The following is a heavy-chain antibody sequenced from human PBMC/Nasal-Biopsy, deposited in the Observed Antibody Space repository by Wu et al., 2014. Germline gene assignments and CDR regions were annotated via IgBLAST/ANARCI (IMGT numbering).Heavy chain of an antibody. CDR2: ISSRSTHS. CDR3: ASIKAGGWNDF. D-gene: IGHD6-13*01. CDR1: GSFFSDSF. J-gene: IGHJ4*02. Sequence: LRLSCAASGSFFSDSFMMWIRQPPGKGLEWVSYISSRSTHSDYTDTVKGRFTISRDNAENSLYLQMDSLRVEDTAVYYCASIKAGGWNDFWGQGTLVTVSS. V-gene: IGHV3-11*06.